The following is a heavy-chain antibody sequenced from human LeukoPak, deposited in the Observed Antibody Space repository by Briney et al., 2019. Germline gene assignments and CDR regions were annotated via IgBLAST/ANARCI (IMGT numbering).Heavy chain of an antibody. CDR3: ARLGDILTTADFDY. CDR2: IKQDGSEK. V-gene: IGHV3-7*01. CDR1: GFTFSSYW. D-gene: IGHD3-9*01. Sequence: GGSLRLSCAASGFTFSSYWMSWVRQAPGKGLEWVANIKQDGSEKYYVDSVKGRFTISRDNAKNSLYLQMNSLRAEDTAVYYCARLGDILTTADFDYWGQGTLVTVSS. J-gene: IGHJ4*02.